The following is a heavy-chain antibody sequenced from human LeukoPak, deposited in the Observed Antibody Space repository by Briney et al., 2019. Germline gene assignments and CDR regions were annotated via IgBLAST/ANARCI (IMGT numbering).Heavy chain of an antibody. CDR1: GYTFTGYY. Sequence: GASVKVSCKASGYTFTGYYMHWVRQAPGQGLEWMGWINPNSGGTNYAQKFQGRVTMTRDTSISTAYMELSRLRSDDTAVYYCGLVSGSYYYAFDIWGQGTMVTVPS. V-gene: IGHV1-2*02. D-gene: IGHD1-26*01. CDR2: INPNSGGT. J-gene: IGHJ3*02. CDR3: GLVSGSYYYAFDI.